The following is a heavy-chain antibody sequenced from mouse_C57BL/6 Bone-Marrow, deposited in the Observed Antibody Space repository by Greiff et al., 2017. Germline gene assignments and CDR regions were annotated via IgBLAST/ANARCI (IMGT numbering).Heavy chain of an antibody. D-gene: IGHD2-4*01. CDR1: GYTFTSYG. CDR2: IYPRSGNT. CDR3: ARFYYDYDGFAY. V-gene: IGHV1-81*01. J-gene: IGHJ3*01. Sequence: VKLQESGAELARPGASVKLSCKASGYTFTSYGISWVKQRTGQGLEWIGEIYPRSGNTYYNEKFKGKATLTADKSSSTAYMELRGLTSEDSAVYCCARFYYDYDGFAYGGQGTLVTVSA.